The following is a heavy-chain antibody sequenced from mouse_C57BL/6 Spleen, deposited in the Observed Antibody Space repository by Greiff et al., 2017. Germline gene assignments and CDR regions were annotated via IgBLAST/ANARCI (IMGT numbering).Heavy chain of an antibody. Sequence: EVQLQQSGAELVKPGASVKLSCTASGFNIKDYYMHWVKQRTEQGLEWIGRIDPEDGETKYAPKFQGKATITADTSSNTAYLQLSRLTSEDTAVYYCARTPYYYGSSQYYFDYWGQGTTLTVSS. CDR2: IDPEDGET. D-gene: IGHD1-1*01. CDR1: GFNIKDYY. V-gene: IGHV14-2*01. J-gene: IGHJ2*01. CDR3: ARTPYYYGSSQYYFDY.